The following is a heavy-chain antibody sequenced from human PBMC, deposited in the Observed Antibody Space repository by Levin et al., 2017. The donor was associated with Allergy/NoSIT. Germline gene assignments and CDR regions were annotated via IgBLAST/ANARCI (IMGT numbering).Heavy chain of an antibody. CDR2: ISSSSTYM. Sequence: AGGSLRLSCAASGFTFSSYSMTWVRQAPGKGLEWVSSISSSSTYMHYADSVKGRFTISRDNAKNSLYLQMNSLRAEDTAVYYCATNKVLYPMTHYKYWGQGTLVTVSS. CDR1: GFTFSSYS. D-gene: IGHD4/OR15-4a*01. J-gene: IGHJ4*02. CDR3: ATNKVLYPMTHYKY. V-gene: IGHV3-21*01.